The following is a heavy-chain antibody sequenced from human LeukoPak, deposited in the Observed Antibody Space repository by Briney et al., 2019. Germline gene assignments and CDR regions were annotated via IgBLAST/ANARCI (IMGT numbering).Heavy chain of an antibody. CDR2: LYSGGTT. CDR3: ARVPRSYYYYYYMDV. J-gene: IGHJ6*03. V-gene: IGHV3-53*01. CDR1: GFSVSSNY. Sequence: GGSLRLSCAASGFSVSSNYMSWVRQAPGKGLEWVSVLYSGGTTYYADSVKGRFTVSRDNSKNTLYLQMNSLRVEDTAVYYCARVPRSYYYYYYMDVWGKGTTVTVSS.